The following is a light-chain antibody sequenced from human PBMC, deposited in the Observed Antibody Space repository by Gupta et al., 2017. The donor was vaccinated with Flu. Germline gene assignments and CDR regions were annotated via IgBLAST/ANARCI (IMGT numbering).Light chain of an antibody. CDR2: DAT. CDR3: QQYDGSCT. V-gene: IGKV3-20*01. Sequence: MVLTQSPASLSLPLGDKVTLSCRASQSVGRDHLAWYHQTPGQAPRLLVYDATKRATGVPDRISGCGSGTDFTLTSRRLEATDSGIYYCQQYDGSCTFGPGTKVEIK. J-gene: IGKJ3*01. CDR1: QSVGRDH.